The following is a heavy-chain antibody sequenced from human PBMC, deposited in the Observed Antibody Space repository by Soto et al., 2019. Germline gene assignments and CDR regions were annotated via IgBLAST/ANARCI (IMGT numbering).Heavy chain of an antibody. V-gene: IGHV3-23*01. CDR3: AKTSIPPNGATLDY. D-gene: IGHD1-1*01. Sequence: EVQLLESGGGLVQPGGSLRLSCAASGFTFSSYAMSWVRQAPGKGLELVSAISGSGGSTYYADSVKGRFTISRDNSKSTLDLQMDSLRAEDTAVYYCAKTSIPPNGATLDYWGQGTLGTVSS. J-gene: IGHJ4*02. CDR2: ISGSGGST. CDR1: GFTFSSYA.